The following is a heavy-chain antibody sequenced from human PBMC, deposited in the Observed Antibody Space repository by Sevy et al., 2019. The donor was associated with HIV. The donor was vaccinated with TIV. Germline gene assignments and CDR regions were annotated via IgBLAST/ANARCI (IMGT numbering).Heavy chain of an antibody. J-gene: IGHJ6*02. V-gene: IGHV1-18*01. Sequence: ASVKVSCKASGYTFTSYGISWVRQAPGQGLEWMGWISAYNGNTNYAQKLQGRVTMTTDTSTSTAYMGLRSLRSDDTAVYYLGRVRYCSSTSCHHSYYYYYYGMDVWGQGTTVTVSS. D-gene: IGHD2-2*01. CDR2: ISAYNGNT. CDR3: GRVRYCSSTSCHHSYYYYYYGMDV. CDR1: GYTFTSYG.